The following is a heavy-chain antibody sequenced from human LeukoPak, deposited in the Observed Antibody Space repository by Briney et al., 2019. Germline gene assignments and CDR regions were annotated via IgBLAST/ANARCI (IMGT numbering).Heavy chain of an antibody. CDR1: GGSISSYY. J-gene: IGHJ4*02. CDR2: IFYSGTT. D-gene: IGHD3-22*01. V-gene: IGHV4-59*01. CDR3: ARGGWNKFDY. Sequence: SETLSLTCTVSGGSISSYYWSWIRQPPGKGLEWIGFIFYSGTTNYNPSLKSRVTISVDTSKNQFSLKLSSVTAGDTAVYYCARGGWNKFDYWGQGTLVTVSS.